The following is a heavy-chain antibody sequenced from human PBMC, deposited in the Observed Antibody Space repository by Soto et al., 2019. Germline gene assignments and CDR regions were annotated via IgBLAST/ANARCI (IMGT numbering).Heavy chain of an antibody. V-gene: IGHV4-38-2*02. CDR3: ARDLGYYDFWSGPFNWFDP. CDR1: GYSISSGYY. CDR2: IYHSGST. J-gene: IGHJ5*02. Sequence: SETLSLTCAVSGYSISSGYYWGWIRQPPGEGLEWIGSIYHSGSTYYNPSLKSRVTISVDTSKNQFSLKLSSVTAADTAVYYCARDLGYYDFWSGPFNWFDPWGQGTLVTVSS. D-gene: IGHD3-3*01.